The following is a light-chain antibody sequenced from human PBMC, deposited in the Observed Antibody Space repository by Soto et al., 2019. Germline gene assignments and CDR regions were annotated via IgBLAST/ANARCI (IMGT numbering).Light chain of an antibody. CDR3: QQYGTSLT. J-gene: IGKJ4*02. CDR1: QSIKNNF. Sequence: IVLTQSPGALSLSPGEGATLSCRASQSIKNNFLAWYQQRPGQAPRLLIHAASIRASGKPDRFTGTASGTEFTLTISRLEAGEFAGDDWQQYGTSLTFGGGTRVE. V-gene: IGKV3-20*01. CDR2: AAS.